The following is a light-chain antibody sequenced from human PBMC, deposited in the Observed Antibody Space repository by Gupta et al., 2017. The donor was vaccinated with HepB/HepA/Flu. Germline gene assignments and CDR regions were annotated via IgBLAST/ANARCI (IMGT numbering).Light chain of an antibody. CDR1: QDISNY. CDR2: DAS. CDR3: QHYDNLPRYT. Sequence: DIQMTQSPSSLSESVGDRVTITCQANQDISNYLNWYQQKPGEAPKILIYDASNLGTGVPSRFSGSGSGTYFTFTISSLQPEDIATYYCQHYDNLPRYTFGQGTKVEIK. V-gene: IGKV1-33*01. J-gene: IGKJ2*01.